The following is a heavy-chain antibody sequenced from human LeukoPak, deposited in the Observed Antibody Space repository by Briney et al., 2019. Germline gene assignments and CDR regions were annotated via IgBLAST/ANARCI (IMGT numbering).Heavy chain of an antibody. J-gene: IGHJ4*02. D-gene: IGHD3-22*01. Sequence: SETLSLTCAVYVGSFSGYYWSWIRQPPGRGLEWIGEINHSGSTNYNSSLKSRVTISVDTSKNQFSLKLSSVTAADTAVYYCARRVYYDSSGYYPYWDQGTLVTVSS. CDR1: VGSFSGYY. CDR3: ARRVYYDSSGYYPY. CDR2: INHSGST. V-gene: IGHV4-34*01.